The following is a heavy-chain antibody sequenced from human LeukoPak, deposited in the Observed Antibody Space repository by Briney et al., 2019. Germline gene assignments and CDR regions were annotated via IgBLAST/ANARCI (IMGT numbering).Heavy chain of an antibody. J-gene: IGHJ4*02. D-gene: IGHD5-24*01. CDR1: GSTFSSYW. CDR3: ASPRYSYGVPTDY. V-gene: IGHV3-74*01. CDR2: INSDGSST. Sequence: AQPLTLPCAASGSTFSSYWMHWVRQAPGKGLVWVSRINSDGSSTSYADSVKGRFTISRDNAKNTLYLQMNSLRAEDTAVYYCASPRYSYGVPTDYWGQGTLVTVSS.